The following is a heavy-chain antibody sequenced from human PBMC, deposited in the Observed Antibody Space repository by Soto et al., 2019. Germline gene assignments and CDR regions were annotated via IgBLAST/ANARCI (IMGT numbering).Heavy chain of an antibody. D-gene: IGHD6-19*01. CDR1: GYTFSGFX. V-gene: IGHV1-2*02. J-gene: IGHJ4*02. CDR3: AGAAVTSTAGLDF. Sequence: CKASGYTFSGFXXXWVRQAPGQGLEWMGWINPNSGGTKSAEKFQGRVTMTRDTPIRTAYMELSRLTSDDTAVYYCAGAAVTSTAGLDFWGQGTQVTVSS. CDR2: INPNSGGT.